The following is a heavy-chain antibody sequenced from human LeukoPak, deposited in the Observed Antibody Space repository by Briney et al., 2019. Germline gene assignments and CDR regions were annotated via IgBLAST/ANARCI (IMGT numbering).Heavy chain of an antibody. J-gene: IGHJ6*02. D-gene: IGHD5-18*01. CDR1: GFTFGDYA. CDR2: IRSEAYGGTI. Sequence: PGRSLRLSCTTSGFTFGDYAMSWVRQAPGKGLEWVGFIRSEAYGGTIEYAASVKGRFTISRDDSKRLAYLQMNSLKIEDTALYYCTRGPIQLWIHNAMDVWGQGTTVTVSS. CDR3: TRGPIQLWIHNAMDV. V-gene: IGHV3-49*04.